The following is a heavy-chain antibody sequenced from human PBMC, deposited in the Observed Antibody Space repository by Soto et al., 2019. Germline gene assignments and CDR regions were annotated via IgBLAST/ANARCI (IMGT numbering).Heavy chain of an antibody. CDR3: ARSEAYYYDSSGYYVGY. V-gene: IGHV1-69*06. D-gene: IGHD3-22*01. J-gene: IGHJ4*02. Sequence: SVKVSCKASGGTFSSYAISWVRQAPGQGLEWMGGIIPIFGTANYAQKFQGRVTITADKSTSTAYMELSSLRSEDTAVYYCARSEAYYYDSSGYYVGYWGQGTLVTVSS. CDR2: IIPIFGTA. CDR1: GGTFSSYA.